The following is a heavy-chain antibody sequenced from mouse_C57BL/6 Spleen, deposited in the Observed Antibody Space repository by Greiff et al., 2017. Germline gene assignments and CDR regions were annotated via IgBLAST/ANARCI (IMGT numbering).Heavy chain of an antibody. CDR3: ASPYDGYPFAY. J-gene: IGHJ3*01. CDR2: IHPSDSDT. D-gene: IGHD2-3*01. V-gene: IGHV1-74*01. Sequence: QVQLQQPGAELVKPGASVKVSCKASGYTFTSYWLHWVKQRPGQGLEWIGRIHPSDSDTNYNQKFKGKATLTVDKSSSTAYMQLSSLTSEDSAVYYCASPYDGYPFAYWGQGTLVTVSA. CDR1: GYTFTSYW.